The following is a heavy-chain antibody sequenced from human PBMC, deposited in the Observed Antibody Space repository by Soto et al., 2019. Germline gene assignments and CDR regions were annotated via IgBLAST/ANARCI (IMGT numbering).Heavy chain of an antibody. V-gene: IGHV3-30*18. Sequence: QAQLVESGGGVVQPGRSLRLSCAASGFTFSSYGMHWVRQAPGKGLEWVAVISYDGSNKYYADSVKGRFTISRDNSKNTLYLQMNSLRAEDTAVYYCAKSAFAVGATTYFQHWGQGTLVTVSS. CDR3: AKSAFAVGATTYFQH. J-gene: IGHJ1*01. CDR2: ISYDGSNK. CDR1: GFTFSSYG. D-gene: IGHD1-26*01.